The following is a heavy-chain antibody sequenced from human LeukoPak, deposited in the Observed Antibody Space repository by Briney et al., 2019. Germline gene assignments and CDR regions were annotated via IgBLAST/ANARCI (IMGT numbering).Heavy chain of an antibody. CDR2: IKQDGSEK. J-gene: IGHJ6*03. CDR1: GFRVRDYW. Sequence: GGSLRLSCAASGFRVRDYWMNWVRQAPGKGLEWVANIKQDGSEKYYVDSVKGRFTISRDNAKNSLYLQMNSLRAEDTAVYYCARDRVWQWLVRDYYYYMDVWGKGATVTVSS. V-gene: IGHV3-7*01. D-gene: IGHD6-19*01. CDR3: ARDRVWQWLVRDYYYYMDV.